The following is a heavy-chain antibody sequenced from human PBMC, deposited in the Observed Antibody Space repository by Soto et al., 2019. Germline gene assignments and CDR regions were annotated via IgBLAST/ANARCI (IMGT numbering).Heavy chain of an antibody. CDR3: ARLAPYCTNGVCLSRQDY. CDR1: GGSFSGYY. V-gene: IGHV4-34*01. J-gene: IGHJ4*02. Sequence: LSLTCAVYGGSFSGYYWSWIRQPPGKGLEWIGEINHSGSTNYNPSLKSRVTISVDTSKNQFSLKLSSVTAADTAVYYCARLAPYCTNGVCLSRQDYWGQGTLVTVSS. D-gene: IGHD2-8*01. CDR2: INHSGST.